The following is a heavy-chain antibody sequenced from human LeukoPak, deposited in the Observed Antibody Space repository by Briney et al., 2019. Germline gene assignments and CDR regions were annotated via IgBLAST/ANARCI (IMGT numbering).Heavy chain of an antibody. V-gene: IGHV3-30*04. J-gene: IGHJ4*02. CDR2: ISYDGSNK. CDR3: ASLQVGATSPAVDY. CDR1: GFTFSSYA. D-gene: IGHD1-26*01. Sequence: PGGSLRLSCVASGFTFSSYAMHWVRQAPGKGLEWVAVISYDGSNKYYADSVKGRFTISRDNSKNTLYLQMNSLRAEDTAVYYCASLQVGATSPAVDYWGQGTLVTVSS.